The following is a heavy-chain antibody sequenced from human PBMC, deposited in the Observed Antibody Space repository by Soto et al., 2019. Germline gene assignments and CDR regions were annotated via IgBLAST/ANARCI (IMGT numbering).Heavy chain of an antibody. CDR2: INHSGST. J-gene: IGHJ5*02. CDR3: AGGRRLRFNWFDP. Sequence: SETLSLTCAVYGGSFSGYYWSWIRQPPGKGLEWIGEINHSGSTNYNPSLKSRVTISVDTSKNQFSLKLSSVTAADTAVYYCAGGRRLRFNWFDPWGQGTLVTVSS. V-gene: IGHV4-34*01. CDR1: GGSFSGYY. D-gene: IGHD5-12*01.